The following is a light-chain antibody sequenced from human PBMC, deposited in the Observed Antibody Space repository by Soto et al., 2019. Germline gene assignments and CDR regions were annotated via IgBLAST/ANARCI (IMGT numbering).Light chain of an antibody. J-gene: IGLJ2*01. CDR3: CSYAGRSTSV. V-gene: IGLV2-23*01. CDR2: EGS. Sequence: QSVLTQPASVSGSPGQSITISCTGTSSDVGSYNLVSWYQQHPGKAPKLMIYEGSKRPSGVSNRFSGSKSGNTASLTISGLQAEDEADYYCCSYAGRSTSVFGGGTKLTVL. CDR1: SSDVGSYNL.